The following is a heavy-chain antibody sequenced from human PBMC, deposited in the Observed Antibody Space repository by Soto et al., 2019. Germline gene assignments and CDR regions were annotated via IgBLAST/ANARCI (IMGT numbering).Heavy chain of an antibody. V-gene: IGHV2-5*02. CDR3: AHRVLRTVFGLVTTNAIYFDF. CDR2: IYWDDDK. D-gene: IGHD3-3*01. J-gene: IGHJ4*02. CDR1: GFSLTTSGVG. Sequence: QITLNESGPTVVRPTETLTLTCRFSGFSLTTSGVGVGWIRQSPGKAPEWLALIYWDDDKRYSASLKSRLTTSKDTSKNQVVLTVSDLDPTDTASYYCAHRVLRTVFGLVTTNAIYFDFWGQGTPVAV.